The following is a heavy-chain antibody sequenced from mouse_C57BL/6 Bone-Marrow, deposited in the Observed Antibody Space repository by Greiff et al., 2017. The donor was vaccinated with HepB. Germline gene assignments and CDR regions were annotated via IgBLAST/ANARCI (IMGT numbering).Heavy chain of an antibody. CDR1: GYAFTNYL. Sequence: QVQLQQSGAELVRPGTSVKVSCKASGYAFTNYLIERVKQRPGQGLEWIGVINPGSGGTNYNEKFKGKATLTADKSSSTAYMQLSSLTSEDSAVYFCAREERFYYGSSYSAWFAYWGQGTLVTVSA. V-gene: IGHV1-54*01. J-gene: IGHJ3*01. CDR2: INPGSGGT. D-gene: IGHD1-1*01. CDR3: AREERFYYGSSYSAWFAY.